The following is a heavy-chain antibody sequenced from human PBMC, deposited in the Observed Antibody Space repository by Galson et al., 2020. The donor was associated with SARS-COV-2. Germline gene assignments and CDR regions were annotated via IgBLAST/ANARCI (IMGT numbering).Heavy chain of an antibody. CDR1: GGSISSGSYY. J-gene: IGHJ6*02. CDR3: ARVVYSSSWYRPGYYYYGMDV. V-gene: IGHV4-61*02. D-gene: IGHD6-13*01. Sequence: SETLSLTCTVSGGSISSGSYYWSWIRQPAGKGLEWIGRIYTSGSTNYNPSLKSRVTISVDTSKNQVSLKLSSVTAADTAVYYCARVVYSSSWYRPGYYYYGMDVWGQGTTVTVAS. CDR2: IYTSGST.